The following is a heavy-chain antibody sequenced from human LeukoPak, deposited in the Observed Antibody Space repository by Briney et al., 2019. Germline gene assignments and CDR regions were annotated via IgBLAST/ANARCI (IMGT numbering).Heavy chain of an antibody. CDR3: ARDQMATIMASSFDY. V-gene: IGHV3-30*03. CDR1: GFTFSSYG. CDR2: ISYDGSNK. D-gene: IGHD5-12*01. J-gene: IGHJ4*02. Sequence: GGSLRLSCAASGFTFSSYGMHWVRQAPGNGLEWVAVISYDGSNKYYADSVKGRFTISRDNSKNTLYLQMNSLRAEDTAVYYCARDQMATIMASSFDYWGQGTLVTVSS.